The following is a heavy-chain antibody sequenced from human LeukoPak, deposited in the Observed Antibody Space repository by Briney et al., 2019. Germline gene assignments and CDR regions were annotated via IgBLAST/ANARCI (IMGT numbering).Heavy chain of an antibody. V-gene: IGHV4-59*08. D-gene: IGHD5-12*01. CDR1: GGSISTYY. CDR2: IHYSGTT. J-gene: IGHJ4*02. CDR3: SRMGGYSGYATH. Sequence: SETLSLTCTVSGGSISTYYWSWIRQPPGKGLEWIGYIHYSGTTNYNPSLKNRVTISLDTSKNQFSLNLSSVTAADTAVYYCSRMGGYSGYATHWGQGTLVTVSS.